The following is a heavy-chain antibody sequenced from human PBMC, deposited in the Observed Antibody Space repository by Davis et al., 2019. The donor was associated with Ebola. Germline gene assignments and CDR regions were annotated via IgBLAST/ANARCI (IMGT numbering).Heavy chain of an antibody. Sequence: GESLKISCKGSGYSFTSYWIGWVRQMPGKGLEWMGIIYPGDSDTRYSPAFEGQVTISVDRSISTAYLQWSSLKASDIAIYYCARQESLYGSSDYWGQGTLVTVSS. CDR2: IYPGDSDT. J-gene: IGHJ4*02. CDR1: GYSFTSYW. CDR3: ARQESLYGSSDY. V-gene: IGHV5-51*01. D-gene: IGHD2/OR15-2a*01.